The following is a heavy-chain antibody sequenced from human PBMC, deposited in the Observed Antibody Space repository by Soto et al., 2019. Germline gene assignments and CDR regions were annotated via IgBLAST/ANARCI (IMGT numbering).Heavy chain of an antibody. CDR3: ARDRRDYGFPYSYWFDP. CDR2: ISFDGSNK. D-gene: IGHD4-17*01. J-gene: IGHJ5*02. Sequence: SLRLSCAASGFTFSTYAMHWVRQAPGKGLEWVAVISFDGSNKYYADSVKGRFTISRDNSKNTLSLQMDSLRAEDTALYYCARDRRDYGFPYSYWFDPWGQGTLVTVSS. V-gene: IGHV3-30-3*01. CDR1: GFTFSTYA.